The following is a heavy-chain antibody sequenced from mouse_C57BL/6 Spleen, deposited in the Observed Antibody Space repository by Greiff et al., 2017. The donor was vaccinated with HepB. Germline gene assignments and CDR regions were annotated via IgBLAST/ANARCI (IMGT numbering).Heavy chain of an antibody. CDR1: GFTFSDYG. CDR3: ARQGDYYGDYYAMDY. Sequence: EVQGVESGGGLVQPGGSLKLSCAASGFTFSDYGMAWVRQAPRKGPEWVAFISNLAYSIYYADTVTGRFTISRENAKNTLYLEMSSLRSEDTAMYYCARQGDYYGDYYAMDYWGQGTSVTVSS. V-gene: IGHV5-15*01. J-gene: IGHJ4*01. D-gene: IGHD1-1*01. CDR2: ISNLAYSI.